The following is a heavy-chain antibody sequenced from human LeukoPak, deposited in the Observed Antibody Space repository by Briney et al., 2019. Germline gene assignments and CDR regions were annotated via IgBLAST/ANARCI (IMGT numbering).Heavy chain of an antibody. J-gene: IGHJ6*03. CDR1: GYTFTDYY. D-gene: IGHD3-9*01. V-gene: IGHV1-2*02. CDR2: INPNSGGT. CDR3: ARDRYDILTGYYTYYYYYMDV. Sequence: ASVKVSCKASGYTFTDYYMHWVRQAPGQGLEWMGWINPNSGGTNYAQKFQGRVTMTRDTSISTAYMELSRLRSDDTAVYYCARDRYDILTGYYTYYYYYMDVWGKGTTVTVSS.